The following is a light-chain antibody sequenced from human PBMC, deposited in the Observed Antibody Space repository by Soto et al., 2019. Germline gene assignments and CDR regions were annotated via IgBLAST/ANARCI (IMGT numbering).Light chain of an antibody. CDR3: QQYNSYAWT. CDR1: QGISTY. V-gene: IGKV1-5*01. Sequence: DIQMTQSPSSLSASVGDRVTITCRASQGISTYLNWYHQKPGKAPKLLIYDASSLESGVPSRFSGSRSGTEFTLTISSLQPDDFATYYCQQYNSYAWTFGQGTKVDIK. CDR2: DAS. J-gene: IGKJ1*01.